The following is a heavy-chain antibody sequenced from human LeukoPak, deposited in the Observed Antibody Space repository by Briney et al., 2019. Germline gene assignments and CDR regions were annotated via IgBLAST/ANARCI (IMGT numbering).Heavy chain of an antibody. V-gene: IGHV3-23*01. D-gene: IGHD3-22*01. CDR1: GFTFSSYA. CDR3: AKDRIRYYDSSGFPNYYFDY. CDR2: ISGSGGST. Sequence: PGGSLRLSCAASGFTFSSYAMSWVRQAPGKGLEWVSAISGSGGSTYYADSVKGRFTISRDNSKNTLYLQMNSLRAEDTAVYYCAKDRIRYYDSSGFPNYYFDYWGQGTLVTVSS. J-gene: IGHJ4*02.